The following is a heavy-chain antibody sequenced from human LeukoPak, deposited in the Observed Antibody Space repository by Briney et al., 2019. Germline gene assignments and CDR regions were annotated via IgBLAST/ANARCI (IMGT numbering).Heavy chain of an antibody. J-gene: IGHJ6*02. CDR3: ARAGYCSSTSCPHWYGMDV. CDR2: IYYTGST. CDR1: GGSIRSFY. Sequence: SETLSLTCTVSGGSIRSFYWSWIRQPPGKGLEWIGYIYYTGSTKFNPSLRSRVTISVDTSKNLFSLKLSSVTAADTAVYYCARAGYCSSTSCPHWYGMDVWGQGTTVTVSS. D-gene: IGHD2-2*01. V-gene: IGHV4-59*01.